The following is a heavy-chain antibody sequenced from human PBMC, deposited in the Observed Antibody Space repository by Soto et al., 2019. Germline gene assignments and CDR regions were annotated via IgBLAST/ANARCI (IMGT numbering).Heavy chain of an antibody. Sequence: ASVKVSCKASGYIFVNYGIAWVRQAPGQGLEWMGWISPYTGNTHSATKVQGRLTMTTDTSTSTAYMDLGSLTSDDTAVYYCVMEDNHVTPTPQDVWAQGTTVTVSS. CDR2: ISPYTGNT. CDR1: GYIFVNYG. CDR3: VMEDNHVTPTPQDV. V-gene: IGHV1-18*01. D-gene: IGHD3-16*02. J-gene: IGHJ6*02.